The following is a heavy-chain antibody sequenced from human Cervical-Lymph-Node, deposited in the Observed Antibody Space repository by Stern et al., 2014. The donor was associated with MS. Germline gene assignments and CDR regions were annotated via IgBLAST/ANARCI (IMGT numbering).Heavy chain of an antibody. V-gene: IGHV1-69*06. CDR2: IIPIFGTA. CDR1: GGTFSIYA. D-gene: IGHD6-19*01. Sequence: QVQLVQSGAEVKKPGSSVKVSCKASGGTFSIYAISWVRQAPGQGLEWMGGIIPIFGTANYAPKFTGRVTVTADKSTTTAYKELSSLRSEDTAVYYCARDIAVAGTWGSAFDIWGQGTMVTVSS. CDR3: ARDIAVAGTWGSAFDI. J-gene: IGHJ3*02.